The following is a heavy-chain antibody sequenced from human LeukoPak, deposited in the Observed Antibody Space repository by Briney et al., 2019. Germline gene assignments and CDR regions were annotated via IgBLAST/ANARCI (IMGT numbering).Heavy chain of an antibody. CDR3: AKGARGSHYYSFDY. D-gene: IGHD1-26*01. V-gene: IGHV3-23*01. CDR2: ISASGSNT. Sequence: PGGSLRLSCAASGFTFSSYGMSWVRQAPGEGLKWVSIISASGSNTIYADSVKGRFTISRDNSKNTLYLQMNSLRAEDTAVYYCAKGARGSHYYSFDYWGQGALVTVSS. CDR1: GFTFSSYG. J-gene: IGHJ4*02.